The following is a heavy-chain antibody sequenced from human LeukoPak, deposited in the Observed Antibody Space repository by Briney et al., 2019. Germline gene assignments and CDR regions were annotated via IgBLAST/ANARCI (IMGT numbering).Heavy chain of an antibody. CDR2: ISSSSSYI. Sequence: PGGSLRLSCAASGFTFSSYSMNWVRQAPGKGLEWVSSISSSSSYIYYADSVKGRFTISRDNAKNSLYLQMNSLRAEDTAVYYCARAPGSSPQTFDYWGQGTLVTVSS. V-gene: IGHV3-21*01. D-gene: IGHD6-6*01. CDR3: ARAPGSSPQTFDY. J-gene: IGHJ4*02. CDR1: GFTFSSYS.